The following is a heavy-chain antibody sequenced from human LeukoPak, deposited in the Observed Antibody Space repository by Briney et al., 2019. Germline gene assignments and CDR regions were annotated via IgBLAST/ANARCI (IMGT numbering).Heavy chain of an antibody. CDR1: GYSFANYW. CDR3: ARSDSSTLTWFDP. CDR2: IYPRDSDT. J-gene: IGHJ5*02. V-gene: IGHV5-51*01. Sequence: GEPLKISCKGSGYSFANYWIAWVRQMPGRGLEWMGSIYPRDSDTKYNPSFQGQVSISADKSISTAYLQWNSLQASDTAIYYCARSDSSTLTWFDPWGQGTLVTVSS.